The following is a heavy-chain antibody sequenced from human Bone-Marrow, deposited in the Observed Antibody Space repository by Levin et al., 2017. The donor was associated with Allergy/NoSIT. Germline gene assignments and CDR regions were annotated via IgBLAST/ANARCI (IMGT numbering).Heavy chain of an antibody. CDR2: VIPISGIA. CDR1: GGTHSTYT. D-gene: IGHD2-15*01. J-gene: IGHJ4*02. Sequence: SVKVSCTASGGTHSTYTIDWVRQAPGQGLEWMGSVIPISGIANYAQKFQDRLTITADRSTNTAYMQLNFLRSEDTAVYFCARGVLISGSALTSSLDYWGRGSLVTVSS. CDR3: ARGVLISGSALTSSLDY. V-gene: IGHV1-69*02.